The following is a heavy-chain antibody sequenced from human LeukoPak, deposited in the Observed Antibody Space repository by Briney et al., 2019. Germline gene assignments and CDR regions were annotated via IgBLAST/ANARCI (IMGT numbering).Heavy chain of an antibody. CDR1: GYTFTKLS. CDR2: FHPENGET. Sequence: ASVKVSCKVSGYTFTKLSMHWVRQAPGKGLGWMGGFHPENGETIYAQKFQGRVTMTGDTSISTAYMELSSLRFDDTAVYYCARVPRESNSHWGQGTLVTVSS. V-gene: IGHV1-24*01. J-gene: IGHJ4*02. CDR3: ARVPRESNSH. D-gene: IGHD1-1*01.